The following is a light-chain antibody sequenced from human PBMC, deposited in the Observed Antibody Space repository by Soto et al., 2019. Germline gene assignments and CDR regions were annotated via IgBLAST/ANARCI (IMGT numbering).Light chain of an antibody. V-gene: IGKV1-12*01. CDR2: AAS. Sequence: DVPMTQSPSSVSASVGDRVTITCRASEDISNCLAWYQQKPGEVPKLLVYAASSLQYGVPSRFSGSGSGTDFSLTISSLQAEDFATYYCQQGKSLPPTFGGGTKVEI. CDR3: QQGKSLPPT. CDR1: EDISNC. J-gene: IGKJ4*01.